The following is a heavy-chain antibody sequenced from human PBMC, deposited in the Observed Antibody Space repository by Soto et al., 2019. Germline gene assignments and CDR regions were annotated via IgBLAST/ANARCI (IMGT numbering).Heavy chain of an antibody. J-gene: IGHJ6*01. Sequence: GASVKFAGKASGGTFTSYAISSVRHAPGQGLEWMGGIIPIFGTANYAQKLQGRVTITADESTSTEYMELSGLRSEDTAVYYCARGYSYGSRWYYYGMDVWGQGTTAPVSS. CDR3: ARGYSYGSRWYYYGMDV. D-gene: IGHD5-18*01. V-gene: IGHV1-69*13. CDR2: IIPIFGTA. CDR1: GGTFTSYA.